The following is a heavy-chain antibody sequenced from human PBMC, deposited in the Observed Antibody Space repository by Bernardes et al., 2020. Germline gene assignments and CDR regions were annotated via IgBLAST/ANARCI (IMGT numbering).Heavy chain of an antibody. CDR2: IYPSDSDT. D-gene: IGHD3-22*01. J-gene: IGHJ4*02. V-gene: IGHV5-51*01. CDR1: GYSFADYW. CDR3: ARRVAGYYSYYFDY. Sequence: SLKISCKASGYSFADYWIGWVRQMPGKGLEWMGIIYPSDSDTRYSPSFQGQVTISADKSISTAYLQWSSLKASDTAMYYCARRVAGYYSYYFDYWGQGTLVTVSS.